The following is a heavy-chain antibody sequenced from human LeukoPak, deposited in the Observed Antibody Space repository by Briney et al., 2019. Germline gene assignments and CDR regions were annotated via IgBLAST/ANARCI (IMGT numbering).Heavy chain of an antibody. CDR3: ARRIFDRTGEWVFDY. CDR2: INHNANS. D-gene: IGHD3-3*01. Sequence: SETLSLTCAVYGGSFNDYYWSWIRQPPGKGLEWIGEINHNANSNYNPSLKSRVTISVDTFKNQFSLKVKSVTAADTAIYYCARRIFDRTGEWVFDYWGQGTLVTVSS. CDR1: GGSFNDYY. V-gene: IGHV4-34*01. J-gene: IGHJ4*02.